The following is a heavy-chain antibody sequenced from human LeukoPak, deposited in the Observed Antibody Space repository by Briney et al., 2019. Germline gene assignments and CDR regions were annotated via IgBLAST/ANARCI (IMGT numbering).Heavy chain of an antibody. V-gene: IGHV4-34*01. D-gene: IGHD3/OR15-3a*01. J-gene: IGHJ3*02. CDR1: GGSFSGYY. CDR3: AMDWADAFDI. Sequence: SETLSLTCAVYGGSFSGYYWSWIRQPPGKGLEWIGEINHSGSTNYNPSLKSRVTISVDTSKNQFSLKLSSVTAADTAVYYCAMDWADAFDIWGQGTMVTVSS. CDR2: INHSGST.